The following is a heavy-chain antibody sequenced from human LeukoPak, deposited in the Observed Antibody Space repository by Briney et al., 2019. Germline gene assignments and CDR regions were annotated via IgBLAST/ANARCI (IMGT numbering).Heavy chain of an antibody. J-gene: IGHJ4*02. CDR2: INHSGST. CDR1: GGPFSGYY. Sequence: PSETLSLTCAVYGGPFSGYYWSWIRQPPGKGLEWIGEINHSGSTNYNPSLKSRVTISVDTSKNQFSLKLSSVTAADTAVYYRARVPPPAARPVQGFYWGQGTLVTVSS. D-gene: IGHD6-6*01. CDR3: ARVPPPAARPVQGFY. V-gene: IGHV4-34*01.